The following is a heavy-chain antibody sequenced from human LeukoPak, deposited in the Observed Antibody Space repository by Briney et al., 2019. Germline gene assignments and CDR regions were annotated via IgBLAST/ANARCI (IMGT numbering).Heavy chain of an antibody. J-gene: IGHJ5*02. CDR1: GFTFATYG. D-gene: IGHD6-6*01. Sequence: TGGSLRLSCAASGFTFATYGMSWVRQAPGKGLEWVSGISGSGDSTYYADSVKGRFTISRDNSKNTLYLQMNSLRAEDTAVYYCAKDLVRSMRGINWFDPWGQGTLVTVSS. CDR2: ISGSGDST. V-gene: IGHV3-23*01. CDR3: AKDLVRSMRGINWFDP.